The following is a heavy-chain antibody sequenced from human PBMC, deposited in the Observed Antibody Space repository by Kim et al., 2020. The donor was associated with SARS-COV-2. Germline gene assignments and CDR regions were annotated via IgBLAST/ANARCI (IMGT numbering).Heavy chain of an antibody. CDR2: IIPIFGTA. Sequence: SVKVSCKASGGTFSSYAISWVRQAPGQGLEWMGGIIPIFGTANYAQKFQGRVTITADESTSTAYMELSSLRSEDTAVYYCASVGVRGVIIPRGYYYGMDVWGQGTTVTVSS. V-gene: IGHV1-69*13. D-gene: IGHD3-10*01. CDR1: GGTFSSYA. J-gene: IGHJ6*02. CDR3: ASVGVRGVIIPRGYYYGMDV.